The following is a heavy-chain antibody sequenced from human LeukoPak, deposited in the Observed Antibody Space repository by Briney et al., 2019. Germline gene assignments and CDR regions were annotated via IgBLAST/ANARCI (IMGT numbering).Heavy chain of an antibody. CDR1: GFTVSSYY. V-gene: IGHV3-53*01. Sequence: GGSLRLSCAASGFTVSSYYMSWVRQAPGKGLEWVSVIYSGGSTYYADSVKGRFTISRDNSKNTLYLQMNSLRAEDTAVYYCASTYYYGSGSAPLYYYYGMDVWGQGTTVTVSS. D-gene: IGHD3-10*01. CDR2: IYSGGST. J-gene: IGHJ6*02. CDR3: ASTYYYGSGSAPLYYYYGMDV.